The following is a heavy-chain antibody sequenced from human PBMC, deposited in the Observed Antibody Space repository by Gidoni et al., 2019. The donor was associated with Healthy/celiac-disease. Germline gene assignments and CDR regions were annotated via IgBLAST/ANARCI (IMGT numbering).Heavy chain of an antibody. J-gene: IGHJ6*03. D-gene: IGHD3-3*01. CDR2: INHSGST. CDR1: GGSFSGYY. Sequence: QVQLQQWGAGLLKPSETLSLTCAVYGGSFSGYYWSWIRQPPGKGLEWIGEINHSGSTNYNPSLKSRVTISVDTSKNQFSLKLSSVTAADTAVYYCARAPIRYYYYMDVWGKGTTVTVSS. CDR3: ARAPIRYYYYMDV. V-gene: IGHV4-34*01.